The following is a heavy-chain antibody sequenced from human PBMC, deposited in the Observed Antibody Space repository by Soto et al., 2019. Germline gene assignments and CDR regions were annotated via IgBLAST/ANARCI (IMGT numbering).Heavy chain of an antibody. V-gene: IGHV4-59*01. CDR1: GGTISSYY. D-gene: IGHD4-17*01. Sequence: PSETMSLTSTVAGGTISSYYWSWIRQKTGKGLEWIGYIYYSGSTNYNPSLKSRVTISVDTSKNQFSLKLSSVTAADTAVYYCARATAFYGDYFDYFDYWGQGTLVTVSS. CDR3: ARATAFYGDYFDYFDY. J-gene: IGHJ4*02. CDR2: IYYSGST.